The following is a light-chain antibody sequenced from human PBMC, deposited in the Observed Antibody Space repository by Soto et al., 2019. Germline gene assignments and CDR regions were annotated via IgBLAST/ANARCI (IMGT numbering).Light chain of an antibody. J-gene: IGLJ3*02. V-gene: IGLV1-44*01. CDR2: SNN. CDR3: AAWDDSLNGV. Sequence: QSVLTQPPSASGTPGQRVTISCSGSSSNIGSNTVNWYQQLPGTAPKLLIYSNNQRPSGVPDRFYGSKSGTSASLAISGLQSEDEADYYCAAWDDSLNGVFGGGTKLTVL. CDR1: SSNIGSNT.